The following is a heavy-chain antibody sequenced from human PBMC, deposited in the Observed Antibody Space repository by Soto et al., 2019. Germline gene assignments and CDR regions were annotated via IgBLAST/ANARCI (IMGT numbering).Heavy chain of an antibody. J-gene: IGHJ6*02. D-gene: IGHD1-26*01. CDR3: ARDTLPASLPNYYGMDV. CDR2: ISYDGSNK. V-gene: IGHV3-30-3*01. Sequence: QVQLVESGGGVVQPGRSLRLSCAASGFTFSSYAIHWVRQAPGKGLEWVAVISYDGSNKYYADSVKGRFTISRDNSKNTLYRQMNSLSAEDTAVYYCARDTLPASLPNYYGMDVWGQGTTVTVSS. CDR1: GFTFSSYA.